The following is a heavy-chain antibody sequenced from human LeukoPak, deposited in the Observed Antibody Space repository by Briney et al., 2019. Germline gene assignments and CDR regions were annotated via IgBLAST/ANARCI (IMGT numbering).Heavy chain of an antibody. CDR2: ISSSSRHI. D-gene: IGHD4-17*01. V-gene: IGHV3-21*04. CDR1: GFTFSSYS. CDR3: VRDFSTVTTAYLHH. J-gene: IGHJ1*01. Sequence: PGGSLRLSCAASGFTFSSYSMNWVRQAPGKGLGWVSFISSSSRHIYYADSVKGRFTIFRDDAKNSLFLQMDSLTVEDTAMYYCVRDFSTVTTAYLHHWGQGTLLTVSS.